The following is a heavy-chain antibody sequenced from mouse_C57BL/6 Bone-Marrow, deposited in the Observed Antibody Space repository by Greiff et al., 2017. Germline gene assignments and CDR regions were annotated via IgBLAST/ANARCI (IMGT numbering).Heavy chain of an antibody. V-gene: IGHV5-6*02. CDR1: GFTFSSYG. J-gene: IGHJ3*01. D-gene: IGHD2-4*01. Sequence: EVKLVESGGDLVKPGGSLKLSCAASGFTFSSYGMSWVRQTPDKRLEWVATISSGGSYTYYPDSVKGRFTISRDNAKNTLYLQMSSLKSEDTAMYYCSRRGIYYDYDGRSSWFAYWGQGTLVTVSA. CDR3: SRRGIYYDYDGRSSWFAY. CDR2: ISSGGSYT.